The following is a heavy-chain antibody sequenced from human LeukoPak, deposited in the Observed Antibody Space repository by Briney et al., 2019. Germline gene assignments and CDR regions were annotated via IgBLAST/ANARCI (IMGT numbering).Heavy chain of an antibody. V-gene: IGHV4-59*01. CDR2: IYYSGST. Sequence: PSETLSLTCTVSGGSISSYYWSWIRQPPGKGLEWIGYIYYSGSTNYNPSLKSRVTISVDTSKNQFSLKLSSVTAADTVVYYCARDRSSYDAFDIWGQGTMVTVSS. D-gene: IGHD3-3*01. J-gene: IGHJ3*02. CDR1: GGSISSYY. CDR3: ARDRSSYDAFDI.